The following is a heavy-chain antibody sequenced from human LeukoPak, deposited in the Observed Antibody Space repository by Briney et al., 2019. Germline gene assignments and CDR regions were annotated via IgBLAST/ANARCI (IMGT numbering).Heavy chain of an antibody. D-gene: IGHD5-18*01. CDR3: ARGVGGYGYFHYFDY. CDR1: GYTFTSYD. V-gene: IGHV1-8*01. J-gene: IGHJ4*02. Sequence: ASMKVSCKASGYTFTSYDINWVRQATGQGLEWMGWMNPNSGNTGYAQKFQGRVTMTRNTSISTAYMELSSLRSEDTAVYYCARGVGGYGYFHYFDYWGQGTLVTVSS. CDR2: MNPNSGNT.